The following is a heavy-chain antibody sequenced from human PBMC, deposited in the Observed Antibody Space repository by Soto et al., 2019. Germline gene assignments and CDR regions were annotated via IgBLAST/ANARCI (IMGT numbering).Heavy chain of an antibody. CDR1: GGSINTFY. V-gene: IGHV4-4*07. D-gene: IGHD5-12*01. CDR3: AREGSYSAYNFAHGIQLWSFDF. Sequence: QVRLQESGPGLLKPSETLSLTCTVSGGSINTFYWSWVRQPAGKGLEWIGRIFSSGSTSFNPSLESRVAMSVDTSTNHFSLNLRSVTAADMAVYYCAREGSYSAYNFAHGIQLWSFDFWGQGALVTVSS. J-gene: IGHJ4*02. CDR2: IFSSGST.